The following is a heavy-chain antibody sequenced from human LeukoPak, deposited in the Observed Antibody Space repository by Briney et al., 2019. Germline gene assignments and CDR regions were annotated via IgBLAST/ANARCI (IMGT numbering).Heavy chain of an antibody. V-gene: IGHV3-15*01. CDR1: GFTFSNAW. J-gene: IGHJ6*02. D-gene: IGHD3-10*01. CDR2: IKSKTDGGTT. CDR3: STDRKDGSGSYSTYYYYGMDV. Sequence: PGGSLRLSCAASGFTFSNAWMTWVRQAPGKGLGWVGRIKSKTDGGTTDYAAPVKGGFTISRDDSKNTLYLQMNSLKTEDTAVYYCSTDRKDGSGSYSTYYYYGMDVWGQGTTVTVSS.